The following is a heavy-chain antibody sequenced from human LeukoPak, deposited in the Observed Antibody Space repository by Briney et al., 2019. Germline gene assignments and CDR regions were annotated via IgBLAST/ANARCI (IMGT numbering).Heavy chain of an antibody. V-gene: IGHV4-59*01. CDR1: GGSIRCYY. J-gene: IGHJ4*02. CDR2: IHHSGST. Sequence: PSETLSLTCTVSGGSIRCYYWSWLRQPPGKGLEWIGYIHHSGSTNYNPSLKSRVTITVETSKNQFSLKLSSVTAADTAVYYCARGYYDSSGYSNPFDDWGQGTLVTVSS. CDR3: ARGYYDSSGYSNPFDD. D-gene: IGHD3-22*01.